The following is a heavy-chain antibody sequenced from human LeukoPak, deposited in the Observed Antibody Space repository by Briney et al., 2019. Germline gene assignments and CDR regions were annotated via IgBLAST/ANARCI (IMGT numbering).Heavy chain of an antibody. CDR2: IKKDGSEK. V-gene: IGHV3-7*01. J-gene: IGHJ4*02. CDR3: ARGPAYGSRSDYLDY. D-gene: IGHD3-10*01. CDR1: GFTFSDHW. Sequence: GGSLTLSCTASGFTFSDHWMSWFHQAPGKGLEWVADIKKDGSEKNQVDSVTISRDNAKNSLYLQMNSLRAEDTAVYYCARGPAYGSRSDYLDYWGQGTLVTVSS.